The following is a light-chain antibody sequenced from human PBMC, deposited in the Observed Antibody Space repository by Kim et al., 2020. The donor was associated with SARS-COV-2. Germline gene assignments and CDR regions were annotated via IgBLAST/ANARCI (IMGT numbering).Light chain of an antibody. CDR3: QQYGNSLYS. CDR1: ENISSKY. CDR2: DAS. J-gene: IGKJ2*03. Sequence: EVVLPQSPATLYLSTGERATLSCRASENISSKYLAWYQQRRGRAPRLLIYDASTRATGIPDRFSGGGSGTDFALTISRVEPEDFAVYYCQQYGNSLYSFGQGTKLEL. V-gene: IGKV3-20*01.